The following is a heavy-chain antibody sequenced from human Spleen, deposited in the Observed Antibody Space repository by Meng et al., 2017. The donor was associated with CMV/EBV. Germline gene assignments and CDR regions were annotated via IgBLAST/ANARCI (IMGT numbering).Heavy chain of an antibody. D-gene: IGHD3-3*01. CDR3: ARSGVYDFWSGYPNY. J-gene: IGHJ4*02. V-gene: IGHV4-59*02. CDR2: IYYSGST. Sequence: GSLRLSCAASGFTVSSNYMSWVRQAPGKGLEWIGYIYYSGSTNYNPSLKSRVTISVDTSKNQFSLKLSSVTAADTAVYYCARSGVYDFWSGYPNYWGQGTLVTVSS. CDR1: GFTVSSNY.